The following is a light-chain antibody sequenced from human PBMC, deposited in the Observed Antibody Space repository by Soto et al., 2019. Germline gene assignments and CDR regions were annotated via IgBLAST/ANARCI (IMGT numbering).Light chain of an antibody. J-gene: IGLJ1*01. CDR1: SSDVGGFNY. CDR2: EVN. Sequence: QSALTQPRSVSGSPGQSVTISSTGTSSDVGGFNYVSWYQKHPGEAPKLMISEVNKRPSGVPDRFSGSKSGNTASLTISGLQAEDEADYYCCSYAGSPYFFGTGTKLTVL. V-gene: IGLV2-11*01. CDR3: CSYAGSPYF.